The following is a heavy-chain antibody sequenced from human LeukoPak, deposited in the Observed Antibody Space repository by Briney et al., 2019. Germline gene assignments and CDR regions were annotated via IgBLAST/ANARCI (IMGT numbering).Heavy chain of an antibody. CDR1: GFTFSSYA. CDR3: AINLVSPGGFDY. Sequence: GGSLRLSCAASGFTFSSYAMSWVRQAPGKGLEWVSAISGSGGSTYYADSVKGLFTISRDNSNNTLYLQINSLTAEDAAVYSCAINLVSPGGFDYWGQGTLVTVSS. J-gene: IGHJ4*02. V-gene: IGHV3-23*01. CDR2: ISGSGGST. D-gene: IGHD6-6*01.